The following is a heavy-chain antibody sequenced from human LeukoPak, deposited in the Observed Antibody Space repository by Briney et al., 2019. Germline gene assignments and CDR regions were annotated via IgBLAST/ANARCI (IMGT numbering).Heavy chain of an antibody. J-gene: IGHJ4*02. CDR2: IFSSGSA. V-gene: IGHV4-61*02. D-gene: IGHD3-10*01. Sequence: PSETLSLTCTVSGSSISSGSYYWTWIRQPAGKGLEWIGRIFSSGSANYNPSLKSRVTISVDTSKNQFSLKLSSVTAADTAMYYCARRHFGELSPFDYWGQGTLVTVSS. CDR1: GSSISSGSYY. CDR3: ARRHFGELSPFDY.